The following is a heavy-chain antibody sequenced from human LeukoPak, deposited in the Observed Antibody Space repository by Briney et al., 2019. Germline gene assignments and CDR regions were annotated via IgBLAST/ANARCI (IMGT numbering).Heavy chain of an antibody. V-gene: IGHV1-46*01. CDR1: GYTFTSNY. Sequence: ASVKVSCKAFGYTFTSNYMHWVRQAPGQGPEWMGVISPSGGSTTYAQKFQGRVTLTRDMSTSTDYLELSSLRAEDTAVYYCARDYDSGTYYINYWGQGTLVTVSS. D-gene: IGHD3-10*01. CDR2: ISPSGGST. J-gene: IGHJ4*02. CDR3: ARDYDSGTYYINY.